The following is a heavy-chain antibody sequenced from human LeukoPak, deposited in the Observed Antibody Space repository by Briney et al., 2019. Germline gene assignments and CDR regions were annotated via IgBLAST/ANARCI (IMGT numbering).Heavy chain of an antibody. CDR3: ARPRSSYYYGSGSYYNY. CDR1: GFTFSSYG. D-gene: IGHD3-10*01. V-gene: IGHV3-23*01. CDR2: ISGSGGST. J-gene: IGHJ4*02. Sequence: GGSLRLSCAASGFTFSSYGMSWVRQAPGKGLEWVSAISGSGGSTYYADSVKGRFTISRDNSKNTLYLQMNSLRAEDTAVYYCARPRSSYYYGSGSYYNYWGQGTLVTVSS.